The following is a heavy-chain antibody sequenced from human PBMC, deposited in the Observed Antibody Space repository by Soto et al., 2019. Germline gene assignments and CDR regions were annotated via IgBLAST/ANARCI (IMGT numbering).Heavy chain of an antibody. CDR1: GYTFTSYD. D-gene: IGHD6-13*01. CDR3: ARDSSSWYFDY. V-gene: IGHV1-18*01. CDR2: MNPYNGNT. J-gene: IGHJ4*02. Sequence: GASVKVSCKASGYTFTSYDINWVRQATGQGLEWMGWMNPYNGNTSYAQKLQGRVTMTTDTSTSTAYMELRSLRSDDTAVYYCARDSSSWYFDYWGQGTLVTVSS.